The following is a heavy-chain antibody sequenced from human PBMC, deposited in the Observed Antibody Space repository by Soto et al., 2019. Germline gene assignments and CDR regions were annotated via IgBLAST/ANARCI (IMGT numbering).Heavy chain of an antibody. V-gene: IGHV4-59*01. CDR1: GDSISSFY. CDR2: IFYSGST. J-gene: IGHJ6*02. CDR3: ARLKHDYYYGMDV. Sequence: QVQLQESGPGLVKPSETLSLTCTVSGDSISSFYWSWIRQPPGKGLEWLGYIFYSGSTKYNPSLKRRVXXPXDXXKNQFSLKLSSVTAADTAMYYCARLKHDYYYGMDVWGQGTTVTVSS.